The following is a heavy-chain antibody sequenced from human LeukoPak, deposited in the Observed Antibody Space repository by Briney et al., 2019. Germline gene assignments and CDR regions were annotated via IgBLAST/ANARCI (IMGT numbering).Heavy chain of an antibody. CDR2: ISNDGSRK. CDR3: ARDRAWNYFDY. CDR1: GFTFSSYA. J-gene: IGHJ4*02. Sequence: PGRSLRLSCAASGFTFSSYAMHWVRQAPGKGLEWVAIISNDGSRKYYAHSVEGRFTISRDNSKNTLYLQMDSLRAEDTAVYYCARDRAWNYFDYWGQGTLVTVSS. D-gene: IGHD3-3*01. V-gene: IGHV3-30*04.